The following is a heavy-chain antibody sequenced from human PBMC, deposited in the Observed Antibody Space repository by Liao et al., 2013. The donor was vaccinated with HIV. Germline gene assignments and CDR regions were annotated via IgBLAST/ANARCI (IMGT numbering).Heavy chain of an antibody. CDR2: IYYSGNT. J-gene: IGHJ2*01. CDR1: GGSITSGTHY. Sequence: QLQLQESGPGLVKPSETLSLTCTVSGGSITSGTHYWGWIRQPPGKGLEWIGNIYYSGNTYYNPSLYSRVTISIDTSKNQFSLKVNSVTAADTAVYYCARVMESATMVRGIMLDTAFFDLWGRGTLVTVSS. CDR3: ARVMESATMVRGIMLDTAFFDL. D-gene: IGHD3-10*01. V-gene: IGHV4-39*07.